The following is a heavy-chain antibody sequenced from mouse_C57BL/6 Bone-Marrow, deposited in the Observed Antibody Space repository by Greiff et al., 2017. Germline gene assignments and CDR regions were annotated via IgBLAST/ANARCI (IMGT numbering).Heavy chain of an antibody. CDR3: TAFITTVVVPY. Sequence: DVQLVESGAELVRPGASVKLSCTASGFNIKDDYMHWVKQRPEQGLEWIGWIDPENGDTEYASKFQGKATITADTSSNTAYLQLSSLTSEDTAVYYCTAFITTVVVPYWGQGTLVTVSA. J-gene: IGHJ3*01. CDR2: IDPENGDT. V-gene: IGHV14-4*01. D-gene: IGHD1-1*01. CDR1: GFNIKDDY.